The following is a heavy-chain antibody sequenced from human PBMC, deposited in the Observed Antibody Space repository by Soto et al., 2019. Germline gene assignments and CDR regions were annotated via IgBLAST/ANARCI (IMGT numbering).Heavy chain of an antibody. J-gene: IGHJ4*02. CDR2: ISGSGGST. V-gene: IGHV3-23*01. D-gene: IGHD5-12*01. Sequence: SCKASGFTFSSYAMSWVRQAPGKGLEWVSAISGSGGSTYYADSVKGRFTISRDNSKNTLYLQMNSLRAEDTAVYYCAKSRPPSGYDLTQYFDYWGQGTLVTVSS. CDR1: GFTFSSYA. CDR3: AKSRPPSGYDLTQYFDY.